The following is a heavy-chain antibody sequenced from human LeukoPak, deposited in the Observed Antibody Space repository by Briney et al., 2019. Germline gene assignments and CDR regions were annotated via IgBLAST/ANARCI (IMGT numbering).Heavy chain of an antibody. Sequence: ASVKVSCKASGYTFTSDGISWVRQAPGQGLEWMGWIRTNDGATNYASKLQGRVTVTTDTSTSTAYMELRGLRSDDTALYYCVRDVQLGNFDYWGQGTVVTVSS. V-gene: IGHV1-18*01. CDR3: VRDVQLGNFDY. J-gene: IGHJ4*02. CDR2: IRTNDGAT. CDR1: GYTFTSDG. D-gene: IGHD6-13*01.